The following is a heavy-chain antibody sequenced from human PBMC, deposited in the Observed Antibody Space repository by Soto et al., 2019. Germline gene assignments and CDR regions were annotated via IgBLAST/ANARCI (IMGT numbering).Heavy chain of an antibody. D-gene: IGHD4-17*01. J-gene: IGHJ4*02. Sequence: SETLSLTCAVYGGSFSGYYWSWIRQPPGKGLEWIGEINHSGSTNYNPSLKSRVTISVDTSKNQFSLKLSSVTAADTAVYYCASETTVFYYWGQGTLVTVSS. CDR2: INHSGST. CDR3: ASETTVFYY. V-gene: IGHV4-34*01. CDR1: GGSFSGYY.